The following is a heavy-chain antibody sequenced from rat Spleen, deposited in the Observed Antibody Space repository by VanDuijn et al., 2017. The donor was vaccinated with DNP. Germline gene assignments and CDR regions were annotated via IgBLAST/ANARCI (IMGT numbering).Heavy chain of an antibody. V-gene: IGHV5-22*01. CDR1: GFTFNYYW. Sequence: EVQLVESGGDLVHPGRSLKLSCVASGFTFNYYWMAWVRQAPTKGLEWVAYIRYDGGSTYYGDSVKGRFTISRDNAKSTLYLQMNSLRSEDMATYYCVRPDYYFGSYPFFWGPGTMVTVSS. CDR2: IRYDGGST. J-gene: IGHJ1*01. CDR3: VRPDYYFGSYPFF. D-gene: IGHD1-12*02.